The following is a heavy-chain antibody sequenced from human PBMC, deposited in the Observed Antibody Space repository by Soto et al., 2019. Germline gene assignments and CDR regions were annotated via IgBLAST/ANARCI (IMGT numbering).Heavy chain of an antibody. Sequence: EVQLVESGGGLVKPGESLTVSCAASGFTFRDAWMTWVRQAPGKGLEWVGRIKHIFECGTADFAAPVKGRFTISRDDSKNTLYLQMNSLKSGDTAVYYCSTDHDGSGNYYIALSTWGQGPLVTVSS. V-gene: IGHV3-15*01. D-gene: IGHD3-10*01. CDR3: STDHDGSGNYYIALST. CDR2: IKHIFECGTA. CDR1: GFTFRDAW. J-gene: IGHJ5*02.